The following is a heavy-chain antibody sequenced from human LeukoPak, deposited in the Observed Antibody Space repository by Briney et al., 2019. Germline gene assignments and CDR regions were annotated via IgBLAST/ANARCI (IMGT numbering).Heavy chain of an antibody. Sequence: ASVKVSCKASGYTFIGYYMHWVRQAPGQGLEWMGWINPNSGGRNYAQKFQDRVTMTRDTSISTAYMELSRLRSDDTAVYYCARGYSGSYLGGGYWGQGTLVTVSS. J-gene: IGHJ4*02. CDR3: ARGYSGSYLGGGY. V-gene: IGHV1-2*02. CDR1: GYTFIGYY. D-gene: IGHD1-26*01. CDR2: INPNSGGR.